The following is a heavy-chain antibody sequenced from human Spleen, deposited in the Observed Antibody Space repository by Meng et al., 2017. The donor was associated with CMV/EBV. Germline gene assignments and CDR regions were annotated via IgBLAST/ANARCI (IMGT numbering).Heavy chain of an antibody. D-gene: IGHD1-26*01. J-gene: IGHJ6*02. Sequence: GESLKISCAASGFTFSSYTMNWVRQAPGKGLEWVSYISNSGSAKYYADSLRGRFTISRDNAKNSLYLQTNSLRTEDTALYYCVKDALFMGGLYDYYYGMDVWGQGTTVTVSS. CDR3: VKDALFMGGLYDYYYGMDV. CDR1: GFTFSSYT. CDR2: ISNSGSAK. V-gene: IGHV3-48*04.